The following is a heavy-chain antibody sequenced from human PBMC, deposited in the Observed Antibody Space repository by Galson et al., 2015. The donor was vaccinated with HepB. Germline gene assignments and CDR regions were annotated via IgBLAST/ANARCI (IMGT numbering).Heavy chain of an antibody. D-gene: IGHD2-2*02. CDR2: IIPIFGTA. CDR1: GGTFSSYA. CDR3: ASGRAGCSSTSCYTNYYYGMDV. Sequence: SVKVSCKASGGTFSSYAISWVRQAPGQGLEWMGGIIPIFGTANYAQKFQGRVTITADESTSTAYMELSSLRSEDTAVYYCASGRAGCSSTSCYTNYYYGMDVWGQGTTVTVSS. J-gene: IGHJ6*02. V-gene: IGHV1-69*13.